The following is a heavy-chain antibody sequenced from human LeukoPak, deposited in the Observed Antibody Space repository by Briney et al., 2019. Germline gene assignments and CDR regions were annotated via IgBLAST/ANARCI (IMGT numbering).Heavy chain of an antibody. CDR2: IYHSGMT. CDR1: GFSISNGYF. Sequence: SETLSLTCDVSGFSISNGYFWAWIPQSPGKGLEWIGSIYHSGMTYYNPSLKSQFSIEVDTSKNQFSLKMRSATAADTAVYFCARAGPVKWNYYYMDVWGKGTTVTVSS. D-gene: IGHD1-26*01. J-gene: IGHJ6*03. CDR3: ARAGPVKWNYYYMDV. V-gene: IGHV4-38-2*01.